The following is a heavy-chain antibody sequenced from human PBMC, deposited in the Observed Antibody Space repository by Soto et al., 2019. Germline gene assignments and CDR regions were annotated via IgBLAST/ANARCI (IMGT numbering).Heavy chain of an antibody. Sequence: LLEQSGAEVKKPGSSVKVSCKASGGSFSSSAISWVRQAPGQGLEWVGGIIPMLRTVNYAHKFQGRVTIFADESTHTAYLDLDSLTSEDTAMYYCARASLSGGGGSWGQGTLVTVSS. D-gene: IGHD3-10*01. CDR1: GGSFSSSA. J-gene: IGHJ5*02. CDR2: IIPMLRTV. V-gene: IGHV1-69*01. CDR3: ARASLSGGGGS.